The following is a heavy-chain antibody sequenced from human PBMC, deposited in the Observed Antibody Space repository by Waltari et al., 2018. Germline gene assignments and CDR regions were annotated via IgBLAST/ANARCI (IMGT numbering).Heavy chain of an antibody. D-gene: IGHD1-26*01. CDR2: ISYDGKNT. CDR1: GITLSRDG. Sequence: QVQLVESGGGGVQPGGSLRLSCEASGITLSRDGVHWVRQAPGKGLEWMAVISYDGKNTYYSDSVKGRFTISRDNSKNTLYLQMNSLRPEDTAVYYCAKSLETGATAFDYWGQGTLVTVSS. CDR3: AKSLETGATAFDY. J-gene: IGHJ4*02. V-gene: IGHV3-30*18.